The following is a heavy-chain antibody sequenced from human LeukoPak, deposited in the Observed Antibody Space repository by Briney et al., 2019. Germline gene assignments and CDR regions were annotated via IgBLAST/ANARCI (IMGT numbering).Heavy chain of an antibody. Sequence: GGSLRLSCAAPGFTFSSYWMSWVRQAPGKGLEWVANIKQDGSEKYYVDSVKGRFTISRDNAKNSLYLQMNSLRAEDTAVYYCASYDSSGYQERGAFDIWGQGTMVTVSS. CDR3: ASYDSSGYQERGAFDI. J-gene: IGHJ3*02. CDR2: IKQDGSEK. CDR1: GFTFSSYW. V-gene: IGHV3-7*01. D-gene: IGHD3-22*01.